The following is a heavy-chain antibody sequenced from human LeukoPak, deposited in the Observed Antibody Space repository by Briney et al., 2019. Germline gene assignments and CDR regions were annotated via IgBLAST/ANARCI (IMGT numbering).Heavy chain of an antibody. Sequence: GGSLRLSCAASGFTFDDYAMHWVRQAPGKGLEWVSGISWNSGCIGYADSVKGRFTISRDNAKNSLYLRMNSLRAEDTALYYCAKAGGGYNYGYSDYWGQGTLVTVSS. CDR2: ISWNSGCI. D-gene: IGHD5-24*01. CDR3: AKAGGGYNYGYSDY. CDR1: GFTFDDYA. J-gene: IGHJ4*02. V-gene: IGHV3-9*01.